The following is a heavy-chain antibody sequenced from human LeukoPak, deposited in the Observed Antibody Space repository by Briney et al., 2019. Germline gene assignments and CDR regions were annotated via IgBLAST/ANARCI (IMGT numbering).Heavy chain of an antibody. CDR1: GYTFTSYD. D-gene: IGHD3-10*01. CDR2: MNPNSGKT. V-gene: IGHV1-8*01. CDR3: ARDPVDYYGSGASTVGSTRWFDP. Sequence: ASVKVSCKASGYTFTSYDINWVRQATGQGPEWMGWMNPNSGKTGYAQKFQGRVTITRDTSINTAYMELSSLRSDDTAVYYCARDPVDYYGSGASTVGSTRWFDPWGQGTLVTVSS. J-gene: IGHJ5*02.